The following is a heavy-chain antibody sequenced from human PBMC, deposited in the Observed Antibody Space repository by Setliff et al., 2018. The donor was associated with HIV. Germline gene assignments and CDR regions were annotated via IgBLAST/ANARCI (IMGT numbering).Heavy chain of an antibody. V-gene: IGHV4-39*07. J-gene: IGHJ4*02. Sequence: SETLSLTCHVSGGSISNGGYYWSWIRQPPGKGLEWIGDYYYSGNTYYNPSLKSRVTISVDTSKNQFSLKLSSVTAADTAVYYCASSRRRTFDYWGQGTLVTVSS. CDR2: YYYSGNT. CDR3: ASSRRRTFDY. CDR1: GGSISNGGYY.